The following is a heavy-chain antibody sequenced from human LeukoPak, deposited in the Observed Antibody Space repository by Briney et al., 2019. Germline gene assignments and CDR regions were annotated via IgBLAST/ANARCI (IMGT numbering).Heavy chain of an antibody. CDR3: ARDLDYYDNTFDY. V-gene: IGHV4-39*07. D-gene: IGHD3-22*01. Sequence: PSETLSLTCTVSGGSISSSSYYWGWIRQPPGKGLEWIGSIYYSGSTYYNPSLKSRVTISVDTSKNQFSLKLSSVTAADTAVYYCARDLDYYDNTFDYWGQGTLVTVSS. CDR2: IYYSGST. CDR1: GGSISSSSYY. J-gene: IGHJ4*02.